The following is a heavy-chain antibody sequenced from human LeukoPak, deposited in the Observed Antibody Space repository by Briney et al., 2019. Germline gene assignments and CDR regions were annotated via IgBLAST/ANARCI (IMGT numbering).Heavy chain of an antibody. V-gene: IGHV4-30-4*08. CDR1: GGSISSGDYY. CDR2: IYYCGST. CDR3: ARGLGYCSSTSCYFYWFDP. D-gene: IGHD2-2*03. J-gene: IGHJ5*02. Sequence: PSQTLSLTCTVSGGSISSGDYYWSWIRQPPGKGLEWIGYIYYCGSTYYNPSLKSRVTISVDTSKNQFSLKLSSVTAADTAVYYCARGLGYCSSTSCYFYWFDPWGQGTLVTVSS.